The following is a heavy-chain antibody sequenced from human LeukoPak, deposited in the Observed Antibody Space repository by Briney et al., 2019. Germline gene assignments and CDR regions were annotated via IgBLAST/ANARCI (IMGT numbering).Heavy chain of an antibody. Sequence: SETLSLTCTVSGGSISSYYWSWIRQPPGKGLEWIGYIYYSGSTNHNPSLKSRVTISVDTSKNQFSLKLSSVTAADTAVYYCARGIFNYYDSSGYYDFYYYYYMDVWGKGTTVTVSS. V-gene: IGHV4-59*01. CDR3: ARGIFNYYDSSGYYDFYYYYYMDV. J-gene: IGHJ6*03. D-gene: IGHD3-22*01. CDR1: GGSISSYY. CDR2: IYYSGST.